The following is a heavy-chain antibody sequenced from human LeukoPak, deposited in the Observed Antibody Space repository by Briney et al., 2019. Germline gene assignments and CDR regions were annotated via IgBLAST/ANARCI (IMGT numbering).Heavy chain of an antibody. Sequence: PSETLSLTCTVSGDSISSGDYYWSWIRQPPGKGLEWIGEINHSGSTNYNPSLKSRVTISVDTSKNQFSLKLSSVTAADTAVYYCARGRTWGPYYMDVWGKGTTVTVSS. V-gene: IGHV4-39*07. D-gene: IGHD7-27*01. J-gene: IGHJ6*03. CDR2: INHSGST. CDR3: ARGRTWGPYYMDV. CDR1: GDSISSGDYY.